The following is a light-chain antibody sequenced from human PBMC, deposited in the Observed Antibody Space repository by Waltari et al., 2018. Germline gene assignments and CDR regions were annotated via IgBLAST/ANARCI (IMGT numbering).Light chain of an antibody. CDR1: QDIGSS. Sequence: VISMTQSPSFLSASTGDRVTISCRVSQDIGSSLAWYQQKPGKAPDLLIFAASTLKSGVPSRFSCSGSGTDFALTISRMQPEDCATYYCQQYLTFPHTVGQGTKLEI. J-gene: IGKJ2*01. CDR3: QQYLTFPHT. V-gene: IGKV1D-8*03. CDR2: AAS.